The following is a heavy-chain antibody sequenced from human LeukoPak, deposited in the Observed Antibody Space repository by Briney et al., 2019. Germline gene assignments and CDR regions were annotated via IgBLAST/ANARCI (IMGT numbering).Heavy chain of an antibody. Sequence: PGRCLRPACAASAFSVSDYWMSCVRQAPRNGLEWVANIKVDGSQKNYVDSVKGRFTISRDNAKNSLFLQMNSLRVEDTAVYFCARDPLYYYDTSGYYIYWGHGTLVTVSS. V-gene: IGHV3-7*01. D-gene: IGHD3-22*01. CDR3: ARDPLYYYDTSGYYIY. J-gene: IGHJ4*01. CDR1: AFSVSDYW. CDR2: IKVDGSQK.